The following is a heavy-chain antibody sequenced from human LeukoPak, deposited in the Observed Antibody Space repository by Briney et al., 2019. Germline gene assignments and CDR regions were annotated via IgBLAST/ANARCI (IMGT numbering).Heavy chain of an antibody. CDR2: ISSSSSTI. J-gene: IGHJ3*02. V-gene: IGHV3-48*01. D-gene: IGHD3-22*01. Sequence: GGSLRLSCAASGFTFSSYSMNWVRQAPGKGLEWVSYISSSSSTIYYAGSVKGRFTISRDNAKNSLYLQMNSLRAEDTAVYYCARERRYYYDSSGYSHDAFDIWGQGTMVTVSS. CDR3: ARERRYYYDSSGYSHDAFDI. CDR1: GFTFSSYS.